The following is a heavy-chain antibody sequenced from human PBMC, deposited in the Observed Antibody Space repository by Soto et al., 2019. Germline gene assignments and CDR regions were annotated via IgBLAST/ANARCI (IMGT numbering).Heavy chain of an antibody. J-gene: IGHJ4*02. CDR2: IKSKAYGGTT. CDR3: TRFLEWLLFDY. CDR1: GFTFGDYA. D-gene: IGHD3-3*01. Sequence: GGSLRLSCTASGFTFGDYAMSWFRQAPGKGLEWVGFIKSKAYGGTTEYAASVKGRFTISRDDSKSIAYLQMNSLKTEDTAVYYCTRFLEWLLFDYWGQGTLVTVSS. V-gene: IGHV3-49*03.